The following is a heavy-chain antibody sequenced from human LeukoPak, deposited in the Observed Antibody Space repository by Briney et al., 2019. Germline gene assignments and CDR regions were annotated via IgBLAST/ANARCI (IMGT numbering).Heavy chain of an antibody. J-gene: IGHJ6*03. CDR3: ARVGYYDSSGYYYYYYMDV. V-gene: IGHV4-39*07. CDR1: GGSISSGSYY. Sequence: SETLSLTCTVSGGSISSGSYYWGWIRQPPGKGLEWIGSIYYSGSTYYNPSLKSRVTISVDTSKNQFSLKLSSVTAADTAVYYCARVGYYDSSGYYYYYYMDVWGKGTTVTVSS. D-gene: IGHD3-22*01. CDR2: IYYSGST.